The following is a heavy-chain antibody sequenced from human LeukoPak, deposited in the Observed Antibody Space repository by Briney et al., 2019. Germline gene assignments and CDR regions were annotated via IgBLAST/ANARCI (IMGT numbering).Heavy chain of an antibody. CDR2: IYTSGST. CDR3: ARESAAAGTEFVDY. V-gene: IGHV4-4*07. D-gene: IGHD6-13*01. Sequence: SETLSLTCTVSGGSISSYYWSWIRQPAGKGLEWIGRIYTSGSTNYNPSLKSRVTMSVDTSKNQFSLKLSSVTAADTAVYYCARESAAAGTEFVDYWGQGTLVTVSS. CDR1: GGSISSYY. J-gene: IGHJ4*02.